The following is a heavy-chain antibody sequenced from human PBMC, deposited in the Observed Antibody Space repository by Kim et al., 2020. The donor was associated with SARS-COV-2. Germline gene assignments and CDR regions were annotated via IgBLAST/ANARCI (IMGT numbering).Heavy chain of an antibody. V-gene: IGHV1-69*13. J-gene: IGHJ5*02. CDR3: AIGALSSNWVWFDP. D-gene: IGHD6-13*01. CDR1: GGTFSSYG. CDR2: IIPSFSTP. Sequence: SVKVSCKSSGGTFSSYGISWVRQAPGQGLEWIGGIIPSFSTPNYPQKFQGRVTITADESTSTSYMELSSLTSEDTAVYYCAIGALSSNWVWFDPWGQGT.